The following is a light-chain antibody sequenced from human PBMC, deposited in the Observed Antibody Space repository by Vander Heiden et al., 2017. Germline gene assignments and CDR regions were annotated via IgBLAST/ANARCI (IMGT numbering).Light chain of an antibody. V-gene: IGLV1-40*01. CDR1: SSNIGAGYD. CDR2: GNS. CDR3: QSYDSSMSGWV. J-gene: IGLJ3*02. Sequence: HSVLTQPASVLGAQWQRVRISGTGSSSNIGAGYDAHWYQHLPGTAPKLLIYGNSSRPSGVPDRLSGSKSGTSASLAITGLQAEDEADYYCQSYDSSMSGWVFGGGTKLTVL.